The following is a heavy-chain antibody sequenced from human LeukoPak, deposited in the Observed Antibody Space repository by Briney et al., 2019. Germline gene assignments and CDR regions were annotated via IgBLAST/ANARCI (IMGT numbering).Heavy chain of an antibody. J-gene: IGHJ4*02. CDR3: ARHTVTTYYFDY. V-gene: IGHV4-4*09. CDR1: GGSISSYY. CDR2: IYTSGST. D-gene: IGHD4-11*01. Sequence: PSETLSLTCTVSGGSISSYYWSWIRQPPGKGLEWIGYIYTSGSTNYNPSLKSQVTISVDTSKNQFSLKLSSVTAADTAVYYCARHTVTTYYFDYWGQGTLVTVSS.